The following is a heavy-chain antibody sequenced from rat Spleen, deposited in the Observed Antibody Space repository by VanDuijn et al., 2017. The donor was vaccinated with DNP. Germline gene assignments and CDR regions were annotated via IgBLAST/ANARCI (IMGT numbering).Heavy chain of an antibody. Sequence: EVQLVESGGGPVQPGRSLKLSCVASGFIFSNYWMTWIRQAPGKGLEWVASISNTGDNTYYSDSVKGRFSLSRDNAKSTLYLQVSSLRSEDTATYYCAKGPNYGGWSDYFDYWGQGVMVTVSS. CDR1: GFIFSNYW. CDR2: ISNTGDNT. D-gene: IGHD1-11*01. V-gene: IGHV5-31*01. CDR3: AKGPNYGGWSDYFDY. J-gene: IGHJ2*01.